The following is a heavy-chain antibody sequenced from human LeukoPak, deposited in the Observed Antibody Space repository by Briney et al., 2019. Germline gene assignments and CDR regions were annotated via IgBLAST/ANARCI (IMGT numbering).Heavy chain of an antibody. D-gene: IGHD3-10*01. J-gene: IGHJ4*02. CDR1: GHTFTSYG. V-gene: IGHV1-18*01. CDR3: ARVGEGGFDY. Sequence: ASVKASCKASGHTFTSYGISWVRQAPRHQRKGMGWISAYNGNTDYAQKLQGRVTMTTATSTSTAYMELRSLRSDDTAVYYCARVGEGGFDYWGQGTLVTVSS. CDR2: ISAYNGNT.